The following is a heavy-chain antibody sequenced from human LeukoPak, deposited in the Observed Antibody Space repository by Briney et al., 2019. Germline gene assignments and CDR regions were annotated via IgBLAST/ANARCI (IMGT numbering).Heavy chain of an antibody. Sequence: KPSETLSLTCTVSGGSISSSSYSWGRIRQPPGKGLEWIESIYYSGTTYYNPSLKSRVTISVDTSKIQFSLKLSSVAATDTAVYFCARLRFDFWSGYTHPYFDYWGQGTLVTVSS. J-gene: IGHJ4*02. D-gene: IGHD3-3*01. CDR3: ARLRFDFWSGYTHPYFDY. CDR1: GGSISSSSYS. V-gene: IGHV4-39*01. CDR2: IYYSGTT.